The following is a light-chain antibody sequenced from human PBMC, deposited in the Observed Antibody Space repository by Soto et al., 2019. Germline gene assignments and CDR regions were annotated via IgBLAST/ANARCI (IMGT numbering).Light chain of an antibody. CDR1: QGISSY. CDR3: QQLNSYPIT. J-gene: IGKJ5*01. V-gene: IGKV1-9*01. CDR2: AAS. Sequence: IQLTQSASFLSACVGDRVTITCRASQGISSYLAWYQQKPGKAPNLLIYAASTLQSGVPSRFSGSGSGTEFTLTISSLQPEDFATYYCQQLNSYPITFGQGTRLEIK.